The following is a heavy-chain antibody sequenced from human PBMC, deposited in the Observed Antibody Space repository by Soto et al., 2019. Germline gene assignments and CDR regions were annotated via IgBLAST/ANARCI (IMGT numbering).Heavy chain of an antibody. V-gene: IGHV3-21*01. J-gene: IGHJ4*01. D-gene: IGHD3-10*01. CDR2: ISSSSSYR. CDR1: GFTFSSYS. Sequence: EVQLVESGGGLVKPGGSLRLSCAASGFTFSSYSMTWVRQAPGKWLEWVSSISSSSSYRYYADSVKGRFTISRANAKNSLYLQMNSLRAEDTAVYYCASGGATFLWLGERPEVEYWGQGTLVTVSS. CDR3: ASGGATFLWLGERPEVEY.